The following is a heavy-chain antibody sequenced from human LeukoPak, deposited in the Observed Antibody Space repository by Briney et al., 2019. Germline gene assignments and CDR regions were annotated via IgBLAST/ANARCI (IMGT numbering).Heavy chain of an antibody. CDR3: ARDGPAQMVDFDY. Sequence: ASVKVSCKASGYTFTGSGWYLYWLRQAPGQGLECVGWIHPNNGATLYAQKFQGRVAMTTDTSISTAYMEMSRLRPDDTAMYYCARDGPAQMVDFDYWGQGTLVTVSS. CDR1: GYTFTGSGWY. J-gene: IGHJ4*02. CDR2: IHPNNGAT. D-gene: IGHD3-10*01. V-gene: IGHV1-2*02.